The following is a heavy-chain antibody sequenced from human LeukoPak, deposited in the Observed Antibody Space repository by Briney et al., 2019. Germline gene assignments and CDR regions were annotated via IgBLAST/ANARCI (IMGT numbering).Heavy chain of an antibody. J-gene: IGHJ3*02. CDR3: AKAQGMVRGVIDAFDI. V-gene: IGHV3-23*01. CDR2: ISGSGGST. Sequence: GGSLRLSCGASGFTFSSYAMSWVRQAPGKGLEWVSAISGSGGSTYYADSVKGRFTISRDNSKNTLYLQMNSLRAEDAAVYYCAKAQGMVRGVIDAFDIWGQGTMVTVSS. CDR1: GFTFSSYA. D-gene: IGHD3-10*01.